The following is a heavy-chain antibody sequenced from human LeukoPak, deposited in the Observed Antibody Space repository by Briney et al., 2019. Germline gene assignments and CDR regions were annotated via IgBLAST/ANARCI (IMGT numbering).Heavy chain of an antibody. Sequence: SETLSLTCTVSGGSISSSSYYWGWIRQPPGKGLEWIGNIYYSGSTYYNPSLKSRVTISVDTSKNQFSLKLSSVTAADTAVYYCARGRGYCSGGSCSAGYYFDYWGQGTLVTVSS. CDR3: ARGRGYCSGGSCSAGYYFDY. CDR1: GGSISSSSYY. J-gene: IGHJ4*02. D-gene: IGHD2-15*01. V-gene: IGHV4-39*07. CDR2: IYYSGST.